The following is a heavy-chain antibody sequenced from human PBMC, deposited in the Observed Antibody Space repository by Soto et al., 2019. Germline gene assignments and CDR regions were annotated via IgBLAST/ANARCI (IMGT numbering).Heavy chain of an antibody. V-gene: IGHV3-30*18. CDR1: GFTFISYG. J-gene: IGHJ6*03. CDR2: ISYDGSNK. D-gene: IGHD6-19*01. Sequence: QVQMEESGGGVVQPGRSLSLSCAAPGFTFISYGMHWVRQATGKGLEWGAVISYDGSNKYYADSGKGRFTMSRDNSKNTLYLQMNSLRAEDTAVYYCAKDPNSRGWYGYYYYYYMDVWGKGTTVTVSS. CDR3: AKDPNSRGWYGYYYYYYMDV.